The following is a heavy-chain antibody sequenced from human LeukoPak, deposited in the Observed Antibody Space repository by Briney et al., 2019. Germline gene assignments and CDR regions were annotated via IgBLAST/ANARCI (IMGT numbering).Heavy chain of an antibody. CDR2: IYTSEIT. CDR1: GGSISSYY. V-gene: IGHV4-4*09. D-gene: IGHD2-2*01. Sequence: PSETLSLTCTVSGGSISSYYWSWLRQSPGKGLEWIAYIYTSEITNYNPSVKSRVTISVDSSENQISLKLNSVTAADTAVYYCAATRYCTSTSCYWFGPWGQGTLVTVSS. J-gene: IGHJ5*02. CDR3: AATRYCTSTSCYWFGP.